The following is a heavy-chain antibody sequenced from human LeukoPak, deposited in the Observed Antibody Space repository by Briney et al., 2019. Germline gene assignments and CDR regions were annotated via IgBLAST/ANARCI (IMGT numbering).Heavy chain of an antibody. CDR3: TRNHITVTGIFNI. V-gene: IGHV6-1*01. CDR1: GDLVSSSIAA. J-gene: IGHJ4*02. D-gene: IGHD6-19*01. Sequence: SQTLSLTWAISGDLVSSSIAAWNWVRQSPSRGLEWLGRTYYRSKWNFDYAVSVRRRITISPDTSKNHFTLQLNSVTPEDTAVYYCTRNHITVTGIFNIWGQGTLVTVSS. CDR2: TYYRSKWNF.